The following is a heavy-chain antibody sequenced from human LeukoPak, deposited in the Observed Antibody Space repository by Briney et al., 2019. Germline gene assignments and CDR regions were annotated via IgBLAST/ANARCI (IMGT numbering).Heavy chain of an antibody. CDR2: TGGSDDNT. CDR3: TKDLMTGFSSGWYFAY. D-gene: IGHD6-19*01. V-gene: IGHV3-23*01. CDR1: GFSVNGYV. Sequence: GGSLRLSCEGSGFSVNGYVMSWVRQAPGKGLEWIAVTGGSDDNTHYADSVKGRFTISRDNSENRLFLQVNSLRPDDSALYYCTKDLMTGFSSGWYFAYWGQGTLVTVSS. J-gene: IGHJ4*02.